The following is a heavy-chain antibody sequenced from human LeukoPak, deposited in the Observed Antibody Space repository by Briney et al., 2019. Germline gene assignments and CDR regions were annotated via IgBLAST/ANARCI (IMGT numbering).Heavy chain of an antibody. D-gene: IGHD3-22*01. J-gene: IGHJ4*02. Sequence: GGSLRLSCAAPGFTFSNAWMSWVRQAPGKGLEWVGRIKSKTDGGTTDYAAPVKGRFTISRDDSKNTLYLQMNSLKTEDTAVYYCTTGGSSGYYPYYFDYWGQGTLVTVSS. V-gene: IGHV3-15*01. CDR3: TTGGSSGYYPYYFDY. CDR1: GFTFSNAW. CDR2: IKSKTDGGTT.